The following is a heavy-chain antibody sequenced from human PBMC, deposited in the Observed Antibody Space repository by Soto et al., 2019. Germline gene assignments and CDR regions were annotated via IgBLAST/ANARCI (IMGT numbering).Heavy chain of an antibody. V-gene: IGHV1-2*02. CDR3: ARARQPSSAYSYGPSLDY. Sequence: ASVKVSCKASGYTLTGYYMHWVRQAPGQGLEWMGWINPNSGGTNYAQKFQGRVTMTRDTSISTAYMELSRLRSDDTAVYYCARARQPSSAYSYGPSLDYWGQGTLVTVSS. D-gene: IGHD3-22*01. CDR1: GYTLTGYY. J-gene: IGHJ4*02. CDR2: INPNSGGT.